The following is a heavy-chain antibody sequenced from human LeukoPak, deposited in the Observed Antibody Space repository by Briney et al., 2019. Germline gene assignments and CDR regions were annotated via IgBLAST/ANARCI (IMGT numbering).Heavy chain of an antibody. CDR3: ATEPYYDILTGYL. J-gene: IGHJ4*02. V-gene: IGHV1-46*01. CDR1: GYTFTIYY. Sequence: ASVTVSFKSSGYTFTIYYMHGVRQAPGQGLEWMGIINPSGGSTSYAQKFQGRVTMTRDMSTSTVYMELSSLRSEDTAVYYCATEPYYDILTGYLWGQGTLVTVSS. D-gene: IGHD3-9*01. CDR2: INPSGGST.